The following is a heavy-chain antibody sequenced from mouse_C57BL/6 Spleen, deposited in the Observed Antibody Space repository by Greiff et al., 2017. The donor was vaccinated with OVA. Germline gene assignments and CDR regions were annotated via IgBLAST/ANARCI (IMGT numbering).Heavy chain of an antibody. Sequence: EVQGVESGGGLVKPGGSLKLSCAASGFTFSDYGMHWVRQAPEKGLEWVAYISSGSSTIYYADTVKGRFTISRDNAKNTLCLQMTSLRSEDTAMYYCARRVITTVVEYYFDYWGQGTTLTVSS. J-gene: IGHJ2*01. V-gene: IGHV5-17*01. CDR1: GFTFSDYG. CDR2: ISSGSSTI. CDR3: ARRVITTVVEYYFDY. D-gene: IGHD1-1*01.